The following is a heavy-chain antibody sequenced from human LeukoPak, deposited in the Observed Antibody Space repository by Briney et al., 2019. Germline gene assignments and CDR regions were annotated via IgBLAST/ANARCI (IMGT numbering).Heavy chain of an antibody. V-gene: IGHV4-39*07. D-gene: IGHD6-19*01. CDR2: IYYSGST. CDR1: GGSISSSSYY. J-gene: IGHJ5*02. CDR3: ARISPLDSSGWHNWFDP. Sequence: PSETLSLTCTVSGGSISSSSYYWGWIRQPPGKGLEWIGSIYYSGSTYYNPSLKSRVTISVDTSKNQFSLKLSSVTAADTAVYYCARISPLDSSGWHNWFDPWGQGTLVTVSS.